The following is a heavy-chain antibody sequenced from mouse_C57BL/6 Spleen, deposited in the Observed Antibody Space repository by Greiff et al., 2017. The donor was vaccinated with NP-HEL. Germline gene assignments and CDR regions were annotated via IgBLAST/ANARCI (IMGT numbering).Heavy chain of an antibody. D-gene: IGHD2-4*01. CDR1: GYAFSSSW. J-gene: IGHJ3*01. CDR3: ASFYDYDVAWFAY. CDR2: IYPGDGDT. Sequence: QVQLKQSGPELVKPGASVKISCKASGYAFSSSWMNWVKQRPGKGLEWIGRIYPGDGDTNYNGKFKGKATLTADKSSSTAYMQLSSLTSEDSAVYFCASFYDYDVAWFAYWGQGTLVTVSA. V-gene: IGHV1-82*01.